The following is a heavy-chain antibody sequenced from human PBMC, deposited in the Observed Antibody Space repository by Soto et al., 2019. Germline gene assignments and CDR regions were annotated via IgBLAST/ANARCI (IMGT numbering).Heavy chain of an antibody. D-gene: IGHD6-6*01. Sequence: SDTLSLTCAVSGGSINNHDWSWIRQPPGRGLERIGYIFYNGLTNYNPSLKSGVTMSVDTSKNQCSLNLNSTTAADTAVYYCATEGYSSSSFDRWGQGTLVTVSS. CDR3: ATEGYSSSSFDR. CDR1: GGSINNHD. V-gene: IGHV4-59*11. CDR2: IFYNGLT. J-gene: IGHJ4*02.